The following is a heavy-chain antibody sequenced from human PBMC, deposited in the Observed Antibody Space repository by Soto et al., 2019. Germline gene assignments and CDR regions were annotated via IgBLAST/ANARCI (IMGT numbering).Heavy chain of an antibody. D-gene: IGHD3-16*01. V-gene: IGHV3-33*01. J-gene: IGHJ6*02. Sequence: QPGGSMRLSCAASGFTFSSYGMHWVRQAPGKGLEWVAVIWYDGSNKYYADSVKGRFTISRDNSKNTLYLQMNSLRAEDTAVYYCARDGGFYGMDVWGQGTTVTVSS. CDR3: ARDGGFYGMDV. CDR1: GFTFSSYG. CDR2: IWYDGSNK.